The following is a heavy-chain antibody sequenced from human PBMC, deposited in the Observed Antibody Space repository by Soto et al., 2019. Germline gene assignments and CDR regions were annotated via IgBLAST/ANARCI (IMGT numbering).Heavy chain of an antibody. CDR2: IYYSGST. Sequence: SETLSLTCTVSGGSISSSSYYWGWIRQPPGKGLEWIGSIYYSGSTYYNPSLKSRVTISVDRSKNQFSLKLSSVTAADTAVYYCARLRASQSGYGDFYYYYYGMDVWGQGTTVTVSS. V-gene: IGHV4-39*01. CDR1: GGSISSSSYY. J-gene: IGHJ6*02. D-gene: IGHD4-17*01. CDR3: ARLRASQSGYGDFYYYYYGMDV.